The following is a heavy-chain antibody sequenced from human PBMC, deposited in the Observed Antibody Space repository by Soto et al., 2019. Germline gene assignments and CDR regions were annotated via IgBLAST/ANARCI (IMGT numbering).Heavy chain of an antibody. Sequence: EVQLVESGGGLVQPGGSHRLSCEASGFTVISSYMTWVRQAPGKGLEWLSIIYAGGSAYYEASVKGSFIMSRDNSKNTVYLQMNSPRAEDTAVYYCARGPLGTSLQDKYFYYYGIDVWGQGTTVTVSS. CDR2: IYAGGSA. J-gene: IGHJ6*02. D-gene: IGHD3-10*01. CDR3: ARGPLGTSLQDKYFYYYGIDV. V-gene: IGHV3-66*01. CDR1: GFTVISSY.